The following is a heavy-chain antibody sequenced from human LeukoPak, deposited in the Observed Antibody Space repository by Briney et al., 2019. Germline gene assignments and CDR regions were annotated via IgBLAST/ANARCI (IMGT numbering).Heavy chain of an antibody. V-gene: IGHV1-46*01. CDR1: AYTFSTYL. D-gene: IGHD3-10*01. CDR3: ARDLGLRGVTNWFDP. Sequence: ASVKVSCKASAYTFSTYLLHWVRQAPGQGLEWMGIIDPSGGSTDYAQKFQGRVTMTRDTSTSTVYMELSSLRSEDTAVYYCARDLGLRGVTNWFDPWGQRTLVTVSS. J-gene: IGHJ5*02. CDR2: IDPSGGST.